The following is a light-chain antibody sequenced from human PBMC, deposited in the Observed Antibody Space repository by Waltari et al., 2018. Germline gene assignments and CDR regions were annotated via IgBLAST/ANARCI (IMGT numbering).Light chain of an antibody. J-gene: IGKJ4*01. CDR1: QNILYTSNNKNY. CDR2: WAS. Sequence: DIVMTQSPDSLVVSLGERATINCKSSQNILYTSNNKNYLAGYQQKPGQPPKLLIFWASTRESGFPDRFSGSGSGTDFTLTISGLQAEDVAVYYCQQYFTTPLTFGGGTKVEI. V-gene: IGKV4-1*01. CDR3: QQYFTTPLT.